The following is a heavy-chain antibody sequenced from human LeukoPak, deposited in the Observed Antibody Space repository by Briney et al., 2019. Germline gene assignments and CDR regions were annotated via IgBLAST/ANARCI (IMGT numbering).Heavy chain of an antibody. CDR3: ARAVGPYCSSTSGARPEYFQH. D-gene: IGHD2-2*01. J-gene: IGHJ1*01. CDR1: GYSFTSYW. Sequence: GESLKISCKGSGYSFTSYWIGWVRQMPGKGLEWMGIIYPGDSDTRYSPSFQGQVTISADKSISTAHLQWSSLKASDTAMYYCARAVGPYCSSTSGARPEYFQHWGQGTLVTVSS. V-gene: IGHV5-51*01. CDR2: IYPGDSDT.